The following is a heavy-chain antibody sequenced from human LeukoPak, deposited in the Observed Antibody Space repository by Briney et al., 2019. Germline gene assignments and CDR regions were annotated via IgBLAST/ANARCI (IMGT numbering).Heavy chain of an antibody. J-gene: IGHJ5*02. V-gene: IGHV1-69*01. CDR1: GGTFSSYA. D-gene: IGHD3-22*01. Sequence: SVKVSCKASGGTFSSYAISWVRQAPGQGLEWMGGIIPIFGTANYAQKFQGRVTITADESTSTAYMELSSLRSEDTAVYYCARATTMTFPPHLWGQGTLVTVSS. CDR3: ARATTMTFPPHL. CDR2: IIPIFGTA.